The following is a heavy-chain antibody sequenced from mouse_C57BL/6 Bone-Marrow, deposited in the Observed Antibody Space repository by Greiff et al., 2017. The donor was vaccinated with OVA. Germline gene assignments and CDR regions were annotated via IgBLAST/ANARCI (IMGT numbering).Heavy chain of an antibody. V-gene: IGHV1-22*01. D-gene: IGHD4-1*01. Sequence: EVQLQQSGPELVKPGASVKMSCKASGYTFTDYNMHWVKQSPGKSLEWIGYINPNNGGTSYNQKFKGKATLTVNKSSSTAYTELSSLTSEDSAVYYGARQAASWDSYFDYWGQGTTLTVSS. CDR3: ARQAASWDSYFDY. CDR2: INPNNGGT. CDR1: GYTFTDYN. J-gene: IGHJ2*01.